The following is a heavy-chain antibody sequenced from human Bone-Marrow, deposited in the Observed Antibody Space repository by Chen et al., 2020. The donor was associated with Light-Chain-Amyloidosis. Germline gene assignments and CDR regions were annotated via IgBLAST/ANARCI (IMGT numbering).Heavy chain of an antibody. J-gene: IGHJ6*03. CDR2: MNPNSGNQ. CDR1: GYTFTSYD. V-gene: IGHV1-8*01. CDR3: ARGGITIFGVVIGRYYYMDV. Sequence: QVQLVQSGAEVKKPGASVKVSCKASGYTFTSYDINWVRQATGQGLEWMGWMNPNSGNQGYAQKFQGRVTITRNTSISTAYMELSSLRSEDTAVYYCARGGITIFGVVIGRYYYMDVWGKGTTVTVSS. D-gene: IGHD3-3*01.